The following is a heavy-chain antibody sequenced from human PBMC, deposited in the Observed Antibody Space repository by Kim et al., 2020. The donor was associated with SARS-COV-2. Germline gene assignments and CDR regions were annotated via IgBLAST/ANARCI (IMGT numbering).Heavy chain of an antibody. J-gene: IGHJ4*02. CDR2: IYYSGST. V-gene: IGHV4-31*03. CDR1: GGSISSGGYY. CDR3: AGGRITSFGVVTEFDY. D-gene: IGHD3-3*01. Sequence: SETLSLTCTVSGGSISSGGYYWSWIRQHPGKGLEWIGYIYYSGSTYYNPSLKSRVTISVDTSKNQFSLKLSSVTAADTAVYYCAGGRITSFGVVTEFDYWGQGTLVTVSS.